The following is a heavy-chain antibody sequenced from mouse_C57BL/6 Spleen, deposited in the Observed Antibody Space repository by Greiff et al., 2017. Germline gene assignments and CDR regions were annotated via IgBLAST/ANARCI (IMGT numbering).Heavy chain of an antibody. Sequence: EVQVVESGGGLVKPGGSLKLSCAASGFTFSSYAMSWVRQTPEKRLEWVATISDGGSYTYYPDNVKGRFTISRDNAKNNLYLQMSHLKSEDTAMYYCARDPDYSNYDWYFDVWGTGTTVTVSS. D-gene: IGHD2-5*01. CDR1: GFTFSSYA. CDR3: ARDPDYSNYDWYFDV. V-gene: IGHV5-4*01. J-gene: IGHJ1*03. CDR2: ISDGGSYT.